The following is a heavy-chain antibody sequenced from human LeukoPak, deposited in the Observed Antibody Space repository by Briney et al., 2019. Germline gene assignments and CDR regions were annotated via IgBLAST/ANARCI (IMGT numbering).Heavy chain of an antibody. CDR1: GYTFTGYY. J-gene: IGHJ5*02. CDR2: INPNSGGT. Sequence: ASVKVSCKASGYTFTGYYVHWVRQAPGQGLEWMGWINPNSGGTNYAQKFQGRVTMTRDTSISTAYMELSRLRSDDTAVYYCARWGPSIAALFDPWGQGTLVTVSS. V-gene: IGHV1-2*02. D-gene: IGHD6-6*01. CDR3: ARWGPSIAALFDP.